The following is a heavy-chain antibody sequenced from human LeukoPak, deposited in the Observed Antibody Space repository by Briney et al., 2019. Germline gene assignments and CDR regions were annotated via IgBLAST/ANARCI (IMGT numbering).Heavy chain of an antibody. CDR3: ARSTRGYEYQFDY. CDR2: INHSGST. CDR1: LGSFSGYY. Sequence: SETLSLTCAVYLGSFSGYYWSWIRQSPRKGLEWIGEINHSGSTKYNPSLKSRVTISVDTSKNQFSLKVRTVTAADTAVYYCARSTRGYEYQFDYWGQGTLVTVSS. J-gene: IGHJ4*02. D-gene: IGHD2-2*01. V-gene: IGHV4-34*01.